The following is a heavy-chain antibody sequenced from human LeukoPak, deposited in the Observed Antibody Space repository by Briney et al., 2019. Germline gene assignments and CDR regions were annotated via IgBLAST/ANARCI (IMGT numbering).Heavy chain of an antibody. J-gene: IGHJ6*03. V-gene: IGHV3-30*04. CDR2: ISYDGSNK. CDR1: GFTLGSHA. Sequence: GGSLRLSCAASGFTLGSHAMHWVRQAPGKGLEWVAVISYDGSNKYYADSVKGRFTISRDNSKNTLYLQMNSLRAEDTAVYYCAKDPNFYYCMDVWGKGTTVTISS. CDR3: AKDPNFYYCMDV.